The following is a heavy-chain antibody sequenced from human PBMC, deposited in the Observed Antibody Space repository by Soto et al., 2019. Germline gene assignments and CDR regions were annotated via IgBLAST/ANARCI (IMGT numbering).Heavy chain of an antibody. CDR1: GDSISSSY. CDR2: ISYSGST. V-gene: IGHV4-59*01. D-gene: IGHD3-9*01. CDR3: ARARYTLTGSYKGGFDYFDY. J-gene: IGHJ4*02. Sequence: PSETLPLTCSVSGDSISSSYWGWIRQPPGKGLEWIGYISYSGSTNSNPSLKSRVTIFVHTSGNQFSLSLSSVTAADTAVYFCARARYTLTGSYKGGFDYFDYWGQGTPVTVS.